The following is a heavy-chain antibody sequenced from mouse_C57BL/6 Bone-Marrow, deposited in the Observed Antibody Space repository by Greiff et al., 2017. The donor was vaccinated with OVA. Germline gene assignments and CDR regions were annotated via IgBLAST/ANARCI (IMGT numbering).Heavy chain of an antibody. CDR2: ISSGGSYT. CDR1: GFTFSSYG. Sequence: EVMLVESGGDLVKPGGSLKLSCAASGFTFSSYGMSWVRQTPDKRLEWVATISSGGSYTYYPDSVKGRFTISRDNAKNTLYLQMSSLKSEDTAMYYCARHEGNYVRAWFAYWGQGTLVTVSA. CDR3: ARHEGNYVRAWFAY. J-gene: IGHJ3*01. V-gene: IGHV5-6*01. D-gene: IGHD2-1*01.